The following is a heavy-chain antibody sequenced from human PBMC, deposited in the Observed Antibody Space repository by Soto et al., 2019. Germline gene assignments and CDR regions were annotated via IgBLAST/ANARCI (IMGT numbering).Heavy chain of an antibody. D-gene: IGHD4-17*01. CDR2: FFYTGST. CDR1: GGSMSNNY. CDR3: ARSLTVTRFDQ. V-gene: IGHV4-59*01. Sequence: QVHLQESGPGLVKPSETPSLFCNVSGGSMSNNYWTWIRQAPGKGLEWIGYFFYTGSTNYNPSLKSRVSISVDTSKKYFSLRLNSVTAADTAVYYCARSLTVTRFDQWGQGTRVTVS. J-gene: IGHJ4*02.